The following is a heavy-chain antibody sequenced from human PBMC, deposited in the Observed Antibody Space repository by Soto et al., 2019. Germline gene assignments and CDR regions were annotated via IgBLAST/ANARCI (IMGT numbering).Heavy chain of an antibody. V-gene: IGHV4-59*01. CDR1: GDSISNYY. D-gene: IGHD5-18*01. CDR2: IYGTGST. CDR3: ARDHPHSYGIYYFDY. Sequence: PSETLSLTCTVSGDSISNYYWSWIRQPPGKGREWIGYIYGTGSTNYNPSLKSRVTFSADTSKNQVSLKVNSVTAADTAVYYCARDHPHSYGIYYFDYWGQGTLVTVSS. J-gene: IGHJ4*02.